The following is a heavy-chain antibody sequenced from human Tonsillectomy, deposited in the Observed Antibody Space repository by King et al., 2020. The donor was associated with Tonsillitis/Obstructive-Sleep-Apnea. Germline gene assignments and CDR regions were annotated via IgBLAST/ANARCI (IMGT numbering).Heavy chain of an antibody. D-gene: IGHD5-18*01. CDR2: IKSKTDGGTT. V-gene: IGHV3-15*07. CDR1: GFTFSNAW. J-gene: IGHJ4*02. Sequence: VQLVESGGGLVKPGGSLRLSCAASGFTFSNAWMNWVRQAPGKGLEWVGRIKSKTDGGTTDYAAPVKGRFTISRDDSKNTLYLHMTSLKTEDTAVYYCTTDRHVDTAILYYFDYWGQGTLVTVSS. CDR3: TTDRHVDTAILYYFDY.